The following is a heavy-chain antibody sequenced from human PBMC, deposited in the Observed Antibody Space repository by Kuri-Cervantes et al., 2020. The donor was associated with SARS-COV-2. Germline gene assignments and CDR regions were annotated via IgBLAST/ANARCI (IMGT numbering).Heavy chain of an antibody. Sequence: GESLKISCAASGFTFSRFAMSWVRQAPGKGLEWVSGISDSGASRYYADSVKGRFAISRDNSKNTLYLQMKTLRAEDTAVYYCAKGFSSGWLFDHWGQGTLVTVSS. D-gene: IGHD6-19*01. V-gene: IGHV3-23*01. CDR1: GFTFSRFA. CDR2: ISDSGASR. J-gene: IGHJ4*02. CDR3: AKGFSSGWLFDH.